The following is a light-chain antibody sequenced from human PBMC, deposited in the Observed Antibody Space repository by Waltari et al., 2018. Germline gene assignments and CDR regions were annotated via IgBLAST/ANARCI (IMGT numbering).Light chain of an antibody. V-gene: IGKV3-11*01. CDR3: QQRSNWGYT. CDR2: DAS. J-gene: IGKJ2*01. Sequence: EIVFTQSPATLSLSPGERAPLSCRASQSVSSYLAWYQQKPGQAPRLLIYDASNRATGIPARFSGSGSGTDFTLTISSLEPEDFAVYYCQQRSNWGYTFGQGTKLEIK. CDR1: QSVSSY.